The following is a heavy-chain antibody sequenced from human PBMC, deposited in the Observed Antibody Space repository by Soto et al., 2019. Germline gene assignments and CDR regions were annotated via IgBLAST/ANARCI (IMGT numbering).Heavy chain of an antibody. CDR2: IWYDGSNK. V-gene: IGHV3-33*01. CDR1: GFTFSSYG. D-gene: IGHD1-20*01. Sequence: QPGGSLRLSCAASGFTFSSYGMHWVRQAPGKGLEWVAVIWYDGSNKYYADSVKGRFTISRDNSKNTLYLQMNSLRAEDTAVYYCARDRLSWGNWTYYFDYWGQGTLVTVSS. CDR3: ARDRLSWGNWTYYFDY. J-gene: IGHJ4*02.